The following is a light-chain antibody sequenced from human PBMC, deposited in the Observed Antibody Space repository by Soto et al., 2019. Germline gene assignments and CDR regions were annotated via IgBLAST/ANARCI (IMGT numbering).Light chain of an antibody. V-gene: IGLV1-44*01. CDR2: GNN. J-gene: IGLJ2*01. CDR1: SSNIGVNA. CDR3: APWDDSLNGPV. Sequence: QSVVTQPPSASGTPGQRVTISCSGSSSNIGVNAVNWYQQLPGAAPKLLIYGNNRRPSGVPDRFSGSKSGTSASLAISGLRSEDEADYYCAPWDDSLNGPVFGGGTKLTVL.